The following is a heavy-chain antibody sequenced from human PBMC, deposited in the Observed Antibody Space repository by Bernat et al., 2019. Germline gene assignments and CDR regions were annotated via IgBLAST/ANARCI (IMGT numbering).Heavy chain of an antibody. J-gene: IGHJ6*03. CDR2: IIPIFGTA. CDR1: GGTFSSYA. Sequence: QVQLVQSGAEVKKPGSSVKVSCKASGGTFSSYAISWVRQAPGQGLEWMGGIIPIFGTANYAQKFQGRVTITADESTSTAYMELSSLRSEDTAVYYCARGVVVPAAINYYYYYMDVWGQGTTVTVSS. D-gene: IGHD2-2*01. V-gene: IGHV1-69*01. CDR3: ARGVVVPAAINYYYYYMDV.